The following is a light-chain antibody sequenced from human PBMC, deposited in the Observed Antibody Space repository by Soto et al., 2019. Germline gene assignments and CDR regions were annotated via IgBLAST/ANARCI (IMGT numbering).Light chain of an antibody. CDR3: QQYGSSGT. CDR1: QSFSNNY. V-gene: IGKV3-20*01. J-gene: IGKJ1*01. CDR2: GAS. Sequence: ENVLTQYPCTLSLSPVDRATLACMASQSFSNNYLAWYQQKPGQAPRLLIYGASNRATGIPDRFSGSGSGTDFTLTISRLEPEDFAVYYCQQYGSSGTFGQGTKVDIK.